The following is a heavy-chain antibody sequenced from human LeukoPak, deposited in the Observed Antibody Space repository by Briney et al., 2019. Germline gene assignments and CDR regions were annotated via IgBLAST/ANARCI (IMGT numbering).Heavy chain of an antibody. CDR3: ARGPQVGPDQDYWYFDL. CDR1: GFTFSSYG. CDR2: ISYDGSNK. J-gene: IGHJ2*01. V-gene: IGHV3-30*03. D-gene: IGHD3-10*01. Sequence: PGGSLRLSCAASGFTFSSYGMHWVRQAPGKGLEWVAVISYDGSNKYYADSVKGRFTISRDNAKNSLYLQMNSLRAEDTAVYYCARGPQVGPDQDYWYFDLWGRGTLVTVSS.